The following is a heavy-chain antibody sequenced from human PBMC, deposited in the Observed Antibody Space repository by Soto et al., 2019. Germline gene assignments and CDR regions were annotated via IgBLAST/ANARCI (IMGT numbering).Heavy chain of an antibody. CDR2: IYYSGST. J-gene: IGHJ4*02. V-gene: IGHV4-39*01. CDR3: ARHQDYDFWSGYYKWYFDY. D-gene: IGHD3-3*01. CDR1: GGSISSSSYY. Sequence: SETLSLTCTVSGGSISSSSYYWGWIRQPPGKGLEWIGSIYYSGSTYYNPSLKSRVTISVGTSKNQFSLKLSSVTAADTAVYYCARHQDYDFWSGYYKWYFDYWDQGTLVTVSS.